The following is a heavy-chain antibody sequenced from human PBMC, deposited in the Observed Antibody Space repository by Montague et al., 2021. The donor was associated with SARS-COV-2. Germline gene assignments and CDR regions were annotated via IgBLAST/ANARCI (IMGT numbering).Heavy chain of an antibody. D-gene: IGHD5-18*01. J-gene: IGHJ4*02. CDR1: GFSLSTSGMC. Sequence: PALVKPTQTLTLTCTFSGFSLSTSGMCVSWIRQPPGKALEWLAVIDWDDDKSYSTSPRTRLTISKDTSKNQVVLTMTNMDPVDTATYYCARMPDQVWLDYWGQGILVTVSS. CDR3: ARMPDQVWLDY. V-gene: IGHV2-70*01. CDR2: IDWDDDK.